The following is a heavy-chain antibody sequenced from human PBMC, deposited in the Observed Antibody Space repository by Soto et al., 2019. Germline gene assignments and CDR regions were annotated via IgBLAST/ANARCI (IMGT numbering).Heavy chain of an antibody. J-gene: IGHJ6*02. V-gene: IGHV4-31*03. CDR2: IYYSGST. Sequence: QVQLQESGPGLVKPSQTLSLTCTVSGGSISSGGYYWSWIRQHPGKGLEWIGYIYYSGSTYYNPSLKSRVTISVDTSKNQFSLKLSSVTAADTAGYYCARGNYYDGKNYYYYGMDVWGQGTTVTVSS. CDR1: GGSISSGGYY. CDR3: ARGNYYDGKNYYYYGMDV. D-gene: IGHD3-22*01.